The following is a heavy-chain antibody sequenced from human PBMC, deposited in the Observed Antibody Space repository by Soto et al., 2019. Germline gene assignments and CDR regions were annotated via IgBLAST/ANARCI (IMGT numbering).Heavy chain of an antibody. CDR3: ARELSWYYYDSSGYYYVSDAFDI. J-gene: IGHJ3*02. CDR2: ISSSSSYI. V-gene: IGHV3-21*01. Sequence: GGSLRLSCAASGFTFSSYSMNWVRQAPGKGLEWVSSISSSSSYIYYADSVKGRFTISRDNAKNSLYLQMNSLRAEDTAVYYCARELSWYYYDSSGYYYVSDAFDIWGHGTMVTVSS. CDR1: GFTFSSYS. D-gene: IGHD3-22*01.